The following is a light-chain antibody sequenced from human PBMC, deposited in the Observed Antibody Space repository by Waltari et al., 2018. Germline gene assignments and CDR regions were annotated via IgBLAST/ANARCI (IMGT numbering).Light chain of an antibody. Sequence: EIVLTQSPATLSLSPGERVTLSCRASESLHYYLAWYQHKPGQSPRLLIFDASDRATGVPPRFSGSASGADFTLTISNLEPEDSAVYYCQQRMSWPLTFGGGTKLEIK. CDR3: QQRMSWPLT. CDR2: DAS. V-gene: IGKV3-11*01. CDR1: ESLHYY. J-gene: IGKJ4*01.